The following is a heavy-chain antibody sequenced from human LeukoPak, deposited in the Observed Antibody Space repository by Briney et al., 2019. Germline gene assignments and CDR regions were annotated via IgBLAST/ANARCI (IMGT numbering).Heavy chain of an antibody. V-gene: IGHV3-23*01. Sequence: PGGSLRLSCAASGFTFNNYGMNWVRQAPGKGLEWVSAISGSGGSTYYADSVKGRFTISRDNSKNTLYLQMNSLRAEDTAVYYCARDRYYVVDYWGQGTLVTVSS. CDR3: ARDRYYVVDY. CDR2: ISGSGGST. J-gene: IGHJ4*02. D-gene: IGHD3-10*01. CDR1: GFTFNNYG.